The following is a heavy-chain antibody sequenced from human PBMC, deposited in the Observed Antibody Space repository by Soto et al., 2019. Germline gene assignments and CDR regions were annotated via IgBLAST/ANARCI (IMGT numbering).Heavy chain of an antibody. V-gene: IGHV4-4*02. CDR1: GGSISSSNW. J-gene: IGHJ5*02. D-gene: IGHD6-6*01. CDR2: IYHSGST. CDR3: ARGEDSSWNWFDP. Sequence: QVQLQESGPGLVKPSGTLSLTCAVSGGSISSSNWWSWVRQPPGKGLEWIGEIYHSGSTNYNPSLKSRVTMSVDQSKNQFSRKLSSVTAADTAVYYCARGEDSSWNWFDPWGQGTLVTVSS.